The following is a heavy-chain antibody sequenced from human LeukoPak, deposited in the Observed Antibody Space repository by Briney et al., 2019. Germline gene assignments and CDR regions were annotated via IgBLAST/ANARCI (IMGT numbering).Heavy chain of an antibody. CDR3: AKDNEITYYDILTGLWYFDY. CDR2: ISGSGGST. D-gene: IGHD3-9*01. V-gene: IGHV3-23*01. Sequence: GGSLRLSCAASGFTFSSYAMSWVRQAPGKGLEWVSAISGSGGSTYYADSVKGRFTISRDNSKNTLYLQMNSLRAEDTAVYYCAKDNEITYYDILTGLWYFDYWGQGTLATVSS. J-gene: IGHJ4*02. CDR1: GFTFSSYA.